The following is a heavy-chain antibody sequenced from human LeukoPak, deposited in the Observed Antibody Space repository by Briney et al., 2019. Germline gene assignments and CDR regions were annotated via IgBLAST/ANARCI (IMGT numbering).Heavy chain of an antibody. V-gene: IGHV3-30*18. D-gene: IGHD3-16*02. CDR1: GFIFSNYG. CDR2: ISSDGSNE. Sequence: PGRSLRLSCAASGFIFSNYGMHWVRQAPGEALEWVALISSDGSNESSADSVKGRFTVSRDNSKNTVYLQMNSLRAEDTAVYYCAKSRGTSLSQYFQHWGQGALVTVSS. J-gene: IGHJ1*01. CDR3: AKSRGTSLSQYFQH.